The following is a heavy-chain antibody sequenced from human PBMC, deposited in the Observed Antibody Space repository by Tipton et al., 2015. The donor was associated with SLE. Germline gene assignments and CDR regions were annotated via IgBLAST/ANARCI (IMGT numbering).Heavy chain of an antibody. CDR3: AREYQGRFYVNGAFDV. CDR1: GFTFSDAW. V-gene: IGHV3-7*01. Sequence: SLRLSCAASGFTFSDAWMSWVRQAPGKGLEWVAHIREDGSEEYYVDFVKGRFTIDRDNAKNSLYLEMNNLRVEDTAVYYCAREYQGRFYVNGAFDVWGQVTMVTVSS. CDR2: IREDGSEE. J-gene: IGHJ3*01. D-gene: IGHD1-26*01.